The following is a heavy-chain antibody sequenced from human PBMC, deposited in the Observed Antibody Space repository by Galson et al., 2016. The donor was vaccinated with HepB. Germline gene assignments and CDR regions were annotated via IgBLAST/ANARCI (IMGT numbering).Heavy chain of an antibody. CDR3: AKKWSYGDYSYCDY. J-gene: IGHJ4*02. V-gene: IGHV3-23*01. D-gene: IGHD4-17*01. CDR1: GFTFSSYA. CDR2: ISGSGGST. Sequence: SLRLSCAASGFTFSSYAMSWVRQAPGKGLEWVSAISGSGGSTYHADSVKGRFTISRDNSKNTLNLQMNRLRAEDTAVYYCAKKWSYGDYSYCDYWGQGTLVTVSS.